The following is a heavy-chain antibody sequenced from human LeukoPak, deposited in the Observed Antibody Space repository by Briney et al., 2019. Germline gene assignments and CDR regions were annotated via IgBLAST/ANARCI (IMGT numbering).Heavy chain of an antibody. D-gene: IGHD1-26*01. CDR3: ARDRGTPGATTNWYIDR. J-gene: IGHJ2*01. CDR2: IYYSGST. CDR1: GGSISSYY. Sequence: SETLSLTCTVSGGSISSYYWSWIRQPPGKGLEWIGYIYYSGSTNYNPSLRSRVTISVDTSKNQFSLNLRSVTAADTAVYYCARDRGTPGATTNWYIDRWGRGTLVTVSS. V-gene: IGHV4-59*01.